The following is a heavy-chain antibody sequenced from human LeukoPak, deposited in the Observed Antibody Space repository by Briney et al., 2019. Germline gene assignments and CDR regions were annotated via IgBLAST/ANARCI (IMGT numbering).Heavy chain of an antibody. J-gene: IGHJ5*02. CDR2: IYYSGST. CDR1: GGSISSYY. Sequence: SETLSLTCTVSGGSISSYYWSWLRQPPGKGLEWLGYIYYSGSTNYNPSLKSRVTISVDTSKNQFSLKLSSVTAADTAVYYCARARRVLRYFDWLSPGWFDPWGQGTLVTVSS. CDR3: ARARRVLRYFDWLSPGWFDP. D-gene: IGHD3-9*01. V-gene: IGHV4-59*01.